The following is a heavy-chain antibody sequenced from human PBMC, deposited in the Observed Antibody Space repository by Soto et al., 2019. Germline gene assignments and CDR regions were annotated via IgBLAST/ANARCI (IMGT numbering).Heavy chain of an antibody. V-gene: IGHV1-69*01. CDR1: GGTFGSYA. CDR2: IIPILNSP. CDR3: AREAPYCTSATCPKFYDMDV. J-gene: IGHJ6*02. D-gene: IGHD2-2*01. Sequence: QVQLVQSGAEVKKPGSSVKVSCKASGGTFGSYAITWVRRAPGQGLEWLGGIIPILNSPAYAQKFQARVVITADEITNTAYQELNSLRFDDTAVYYCAREAPYCTSATCPKFYDMDVWGQGTTVTVAS.